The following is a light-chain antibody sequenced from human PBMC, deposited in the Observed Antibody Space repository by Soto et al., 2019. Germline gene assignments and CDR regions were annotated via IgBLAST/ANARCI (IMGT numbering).Light chain of an antibody. J-gene: IGLJ2*01. CDR1: SSDVGGYNY. CDR3: SSYTSNNHVV. Sequence: QSALTQPASVSGSPGQSITISCTGTSSDVGGYNYVSWYQQHPGNAPKLIIYEVNDRPSGVSNRFSGSKSGNTASLTISGLQAEDEAVYHCSSYTSNNHVVFGGGTKLNVL. CDR2: EVN. V-gene: IGLV2-14*01.